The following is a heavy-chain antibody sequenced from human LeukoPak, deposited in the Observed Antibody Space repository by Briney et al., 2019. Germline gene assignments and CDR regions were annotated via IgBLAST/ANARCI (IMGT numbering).Heavy chain of an antibody. Sequence: ASVTVSCKASGFTFTNYAMNWVRQAPGQGLEWMGWINTNTGNPTYARGFTGRFVFSWDTSVSTAYLQISSLKAEDTAVYYCARGQSVGGSSWFTYYYYYYGMDVWGQGTTVTVSS. CDR1: GFTFTNYA. CDR3: ARGQSVGGSSWFTYYYYYYGMDV. J-gene: IGHJ6*02. CDR2: INTNTGNP. D-gene: IGHD6-13*01. V-gene: IGHV7-4-1*02.